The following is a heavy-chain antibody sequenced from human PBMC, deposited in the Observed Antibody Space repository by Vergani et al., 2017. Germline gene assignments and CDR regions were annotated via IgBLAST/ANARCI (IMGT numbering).Heavy chain of an antibody. J-gene: IGHJ6*03. V-gene: IGHV1-8*01. CDR2: MNPNSGNT. Sequence: QVQLVQSGAEVKKPGASVTVSCKASGYTFTSYDINWVRQATGQGLEWMGWMNPNSGNTGYAQKFQGRVTMTRNTSISTAYMELSSLRSEDTAVYYCARKGVPAAIRTRGYYYYYMDVWGKGTTVTVSS. CDR3: ARKGVPAAIRTRGYYYYYMDV. CDR1: GYTFTSYD. D-gene: IGHD2-2*02.